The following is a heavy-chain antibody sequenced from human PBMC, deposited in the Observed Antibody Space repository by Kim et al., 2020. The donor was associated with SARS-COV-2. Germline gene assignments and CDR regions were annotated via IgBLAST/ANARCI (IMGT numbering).Heavy chain of an antibody. CDR3: AREYCSDSTCYY. J-gene: IGHJ4*02. CDR1: GFAFSSFN. Sequence: GGSLRLSCAASGFAFSSFNMNWVRQAPGKGLEWVSSISTSSYRFYADSVKGRFTISRDNAQNLLYLQMNSLRAEDTAIYYCAREYCSDSTCYYWGQGSLVTASS. D-gene: IGHD2-15*01. V-gene: IGHV3-21*01. CDR2: ISTSSYR.